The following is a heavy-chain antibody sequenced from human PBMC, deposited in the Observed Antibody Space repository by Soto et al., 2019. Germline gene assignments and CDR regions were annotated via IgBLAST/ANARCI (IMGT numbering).Heavy chain of an antibody. Sequence: QVQVMQSGPEVKKPGASVRVSCKASTDTFIRNTITWVRQAPGQGLEWLGWISGDRGTTNNAANVQDRVTMTRDTGTAYMALRGLTSTDTGVYYCAGWTRSGRDVFDMWGQGTNVTVSS. CDR3: AGWTRSGRDVFDM. D-gene: IGHD2-15*01. J-gene: IGHJ3*02. CDR1: TDTFIRNT. V-gene: IGHV1-18*04. CDR2: ISGDRGTT.